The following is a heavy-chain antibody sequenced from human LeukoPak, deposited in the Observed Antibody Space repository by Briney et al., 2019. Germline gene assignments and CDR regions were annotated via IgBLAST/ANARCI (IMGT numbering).Heavy chain of an antibody. D-gene: IGHD3-22*01. J-gene: IGHJ4*02. CDR1: GFTVSSNY. V-gene: IGHV3-53*01. Sequence: GGSLRLSCAASGFTVSSNYMSWVRQAPGKGLEWVSVIYSGGSAYHADSVKGRFTISRDNSKNTLYLQMSSLRAEDTAVYYCARDHGGDSTAYTDYWGQGTLVTVSS. CDR3: ARDHGGDSTAYTDY. CDR2: IYSGGSA.